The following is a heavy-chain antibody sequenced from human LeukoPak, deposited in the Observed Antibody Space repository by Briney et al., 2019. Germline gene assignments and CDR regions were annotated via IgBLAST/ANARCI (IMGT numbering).Heavy chain of an antibody. Sequence: SETLSLTCTVSGGSISSYYWSWIRQPPGKGLELIGYFYYSGSTNYNPSLKSRVTISLDTSKNQFSLKLSSVTAADTAVYYCARHYDSSGYYHEAWFDPWGPGTLVTVSS. D-gene: IGHD3-22*01. CDR3: ARHYDSSGYYHEAWFDP. CDR1: GGSISSYY. CDR2: FYYSGST. J-gene: IGHJ5*02. V-gene: IGHV4-59*08.